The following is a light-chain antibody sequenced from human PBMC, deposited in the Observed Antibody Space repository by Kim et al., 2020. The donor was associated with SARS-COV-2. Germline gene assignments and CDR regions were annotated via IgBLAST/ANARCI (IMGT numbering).Light chain of an antibody. V-gene: IGLV3-1*01. CDR2: QDS. Sequence: SESPRQTTSSTGSGDKLEDEYVYWYQQRAAQSPVIHIHQDSKWPTGVPERFSGSNTGNTATITVGGAQAMDEADYYCQTWGSSSVIFGGGTQLTVL. CDR3: QTWGSSSVI. CDR1: KLEDEY. J-gene: IGLJ2*01.